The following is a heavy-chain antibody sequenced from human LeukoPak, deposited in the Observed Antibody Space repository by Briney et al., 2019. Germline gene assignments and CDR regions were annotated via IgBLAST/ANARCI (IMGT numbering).Heavy chain of an antibody. V-gene: IGHV3-30*02. CDR2: MHSDGRSK. J-gene: IGHJ4*02. D-gene: IGHD1-26*01. CDR3: AKDLDGSYCVDF. CDR1: GFTLNTLP. Sequence: QPGGSLRLSCAASGFTLNTLPITWVPRAQARGPEWVAVMHSDGRSKYYADSLNGRFTISRDNSKNTLYLQMNSLRSEDTALYYCAKDLDGSYCVDFWGQGTPVTVSS.